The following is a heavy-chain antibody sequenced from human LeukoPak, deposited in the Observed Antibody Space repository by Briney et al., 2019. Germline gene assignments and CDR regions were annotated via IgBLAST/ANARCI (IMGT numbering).Heavy chain of an antibody. J-gene: IGHJ4*02. CDR2: ISCDGDIT. Sequence: PGGSLRLSCAASGFTFSRNAMHWVRQAPGKGLEWVAVISCDGDITYYADSVKGRFTISRDNSKNTLYLQLNSLRAEDTAVYYCARDSTYYYDSGSSGPHYFDYWGQGTLVTVSS. D-gene: IGHD3-10*01. V-gene: IGHV3-30*01. CDR1: GFTFSRNA. CDR3: ARDSTYYYDSGSSGPHYFDY.